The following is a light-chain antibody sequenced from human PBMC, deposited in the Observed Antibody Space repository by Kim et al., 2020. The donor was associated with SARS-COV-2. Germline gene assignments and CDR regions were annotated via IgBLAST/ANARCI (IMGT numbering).Light chain of an antibody. Sequence: SLSPGEKDTLSCRIKQSVSSYLAWYQQKPGQAPRLLIYDASHRAIGIPPRFSGSGSGTDFTLTISSLEPEDFAVYYCQQRNNWWTFGQGTTVDIK. CDR2: DAS. V-gene: IGKV3-11*01. J-gene: IGKJ1*01. CDR3: QQRNNWWT. CDR1: QSVSSY.